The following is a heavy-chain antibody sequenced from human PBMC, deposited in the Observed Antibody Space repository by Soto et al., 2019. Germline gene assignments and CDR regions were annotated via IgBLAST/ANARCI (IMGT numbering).Heavy chain of an antibody. J-gene: IGHJ4*02. Sequence: GALRLSCTASGFTFNTHWMHWVRQAPGKGLVWVSRIYFDGITTNYADSVKGRLTVSRDNAKNTVYLHVNTLRDEDTAVYYCARGGAMGVDYWGQGTLVTVSS. D-gene: IGHD1-26*01. CDR2: IYFDGITT. V-gene: IGHV3-74*01. CDR3: ARGGAMGVDY. CDR1: GFTFNTHW.